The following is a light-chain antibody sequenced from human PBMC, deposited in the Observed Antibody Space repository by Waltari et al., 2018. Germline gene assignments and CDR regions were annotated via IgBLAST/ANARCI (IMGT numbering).Light chain of an antibody. Sequence: QSVLTQPASVSGSPGQSITISCTGSRSDVGNYNFVSWYQQHPAEAPKLVIYEGSKRPSGISIRFSGSKSGNTASLTISRLQAEDEADYFCCSYAGSRTPWVFGGGTRVTVL. V-gene: IGLV2-23*01. J-gene: IGLJ3*02. CDR1: RSDVGNYNF. CDR3: CSYAGSRTPWV. CDR2: EGS.